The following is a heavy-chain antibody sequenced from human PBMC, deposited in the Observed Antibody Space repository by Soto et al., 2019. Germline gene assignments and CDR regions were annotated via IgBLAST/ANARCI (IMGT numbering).Heavy chain of an antibody. V-gene: IGHV4-59*01. D-gene: IGHD2-15*01. Sequence: SETLSHTCTVSGGSMRNVYWSWIRQPPGKRLEWIGFIFHSGNAKYNPSLKSRVTISIDTSKSQFSLGLDSVTAADTAVYFCARAHAPTLPFDYWGLGTLVTVSS. CDR1: GGSMRNVY. J-gene: IGHJ4*01. CDR2: IFHSGNA. CDR3: ARAHAPTLPFDY.